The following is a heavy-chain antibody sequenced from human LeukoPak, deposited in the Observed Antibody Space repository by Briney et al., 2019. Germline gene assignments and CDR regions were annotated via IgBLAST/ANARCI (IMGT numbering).Heavy chain of an antibody. CDR3: AKGQYYDFWSWSQGYFDY. D-gene: IGHD3-3*01. V-gene: IGHV3-30*02. Sequence: PGGSLRLSCAASGFTFSSYGMHWVRQAPGKGLEWVAFIRYDGSNKYYADSVKGRFTISRDNSKNTLYLQMNSLRAEDTAVYYCAKGQYYDFWSWSQGYFDYWGQGTLVTVSS. J-gene: IGHJ4*02. CDR2: IRYDGSNK. CDR1: GFTFSSYG.